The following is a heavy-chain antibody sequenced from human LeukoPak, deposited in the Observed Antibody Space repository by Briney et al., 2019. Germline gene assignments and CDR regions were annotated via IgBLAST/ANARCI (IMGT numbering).Heavy chain of an antibody. CDR3: ARTLVVINDAFDI. D-gene: IGHD3-22*01. CDR2: INPNSGDT. V-gene: IGHV1-2*02. Sequence: ASVKVSCKASDYTFTNYGISWVRQAPGQGLEWMGWINPNSGDTNYAQKFQGRVSMTGDTSISTAYMELSRLRSDDTAVYYCARTLVVINDAFDIWGQGTMVTVSS. J-gene: IGHJ3*02. CDR1: DYTFTNYG.